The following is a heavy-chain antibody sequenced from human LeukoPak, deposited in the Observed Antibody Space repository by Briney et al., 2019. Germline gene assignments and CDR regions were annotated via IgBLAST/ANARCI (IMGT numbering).Heavy chain of an antibody. Sequence: PSETLSLTCTVSGGSISSSSYYWGWIRQPPGKGLEWIGSIYYSGSTYYNPSLKSRVTISVDRSKNQFSLKLSSVTAADTAVYYCARSGWDYYDSSGPRSWFDPWGQGTLVTVSS. CDR2: IYYSGST. CDR3: ARSGWDYYDSSGPRSWFDP. CDR1: GGSISSSSYY. D-gene: IGHD3-22*01. J-gene: IGHJ5*02. V-gene: IGHV4-39*07.